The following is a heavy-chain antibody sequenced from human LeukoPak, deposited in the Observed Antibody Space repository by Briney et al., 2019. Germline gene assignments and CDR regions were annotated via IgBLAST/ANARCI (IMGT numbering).Heavy chain of an antibody. Sequence: GASVKVSCKASGYTFTSYAMHWVRQAPGQRLEWMGWINAGNGNTKYSQKFQGRVTITRDTSTSTVYMELSSLRSEDTAVYYCAREICSSTSCHYYGMDVWGQGTTVTVSS. CDR1: GYTFTSYA. CDR2: INAGNGNT. CDR3: AREICSSTSCHYYGMDV. J-gene: IGHJ6*02. D-gene: IGHD2-2*01. V-gene: IGHV1-3*01.